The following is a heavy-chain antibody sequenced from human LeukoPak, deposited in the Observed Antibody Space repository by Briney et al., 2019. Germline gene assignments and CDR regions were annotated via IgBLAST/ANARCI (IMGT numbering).Heavy chain of an antibody. CDR1: GYTFTGYY. V-gene: IGHV1-2*02. J-gene: IGHJ4*02. D-gene: IGHD4-17*01. CDR2: INPNSGGT. Sequence: ASVKVSCKASGYTFTGYYIHWVRQAPGQELEWMGCINPNSGGTNYAQKFQGTVTTTWDSSISTAYLELSRLRSDDTAVYFCARDPLDYGDYSYWGQGTLVTVSS. CDR3: ARDPLDYGDYSY.